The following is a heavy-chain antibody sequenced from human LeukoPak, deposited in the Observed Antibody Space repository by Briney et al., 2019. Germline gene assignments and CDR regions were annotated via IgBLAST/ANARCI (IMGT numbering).Heavy chain of an antibody. CDR1: GYTFTSYY. J-gene: IGHJ4*02. CDR2: INPSGGST. CDR3: ARDGASPHSPLDCGGDCYLDY. D-gene: IGHD2-21*02. Sequence: ASVKVSCKASGYTFTSYYMHWVRQAPGQGLEWMGIINPSGGSTSYAQKFQGRVTMTRDTSTSTVYMELSSLRSDDTAVYYCARDGASPHSPLDCGGDCYLDYWGQGTLVTVSS. V-gene: IGHV1-46*01.